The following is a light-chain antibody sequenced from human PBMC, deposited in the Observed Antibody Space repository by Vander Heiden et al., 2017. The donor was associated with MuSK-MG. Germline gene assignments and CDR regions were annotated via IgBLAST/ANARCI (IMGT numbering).Light chain of an antibody. CDR3: QQYYTIPLT. V-gene: IGKV4-1*01. Sequence: DIVMTQSPDSLAVSLGERATINCKSSQSVLSSSNNKNYLAWYQQKLGHPPKLVISRASTRESGVPDRFSGSGSGTDFTLTISSLQAEDVAVYYCQQYYTIPLTFGGGTKVEIK. CDR1: QSVLSSSNNKNY. J-gene: IGKJ4*01. CDR2: RAS.